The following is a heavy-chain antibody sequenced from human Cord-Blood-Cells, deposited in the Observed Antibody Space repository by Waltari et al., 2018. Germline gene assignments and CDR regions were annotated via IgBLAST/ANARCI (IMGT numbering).Heavy chain of an antibody. Sequence: QLQLQESGPGLVKPSETLSLTCTVSGGSISSSSYYWGWIRQPPGKGLGWIGSIYYSGSTYYNPSLKSRVTISVDTSKNQFSLRRSSVTAAVTAVYYCARAYKSMTTVTYFDYWGQGTLVTVSS. CDR2: IYYSGST. CDR1: GGSISSSSYY. D-gene: IGHD4-17*01. V-gene: IGHV4-39*01. J-gene: IGHJ4*02. CDR3: ARAYKSMTTVTYFDY.